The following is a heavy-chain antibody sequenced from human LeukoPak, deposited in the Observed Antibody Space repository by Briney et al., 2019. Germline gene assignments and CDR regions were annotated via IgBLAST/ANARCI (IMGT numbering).Heavy chain of an antibody. V-gene: IGHV3-74*01. J-gene: IGHJ4*02. CDR2: INPDGSTT. D-gene: IGHD6-19*01. CDR3: AHSWLPTGD. Sequence: GGSLRLSCGASGFTFSSFWMHWVRQAPGEGLVWVSLINPDGSTTNYADSVKGRFTVSRDNAKNTLYLQMNSLRAEDTAVYYCAHSWLPTGDWGQGTLVTVSS. CDR1: GFTFSSFW.